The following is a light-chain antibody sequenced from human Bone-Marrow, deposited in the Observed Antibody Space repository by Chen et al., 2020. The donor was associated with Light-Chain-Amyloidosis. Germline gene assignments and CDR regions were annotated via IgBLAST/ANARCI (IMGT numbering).Light chain of an antibody. CDR2: RDT. CDR1: DLPTKY. CDR3: QSADSSGTYEVI. V-gene: IGLV3-25*03. J-gene: IGLJ2*01. Sequence: SYELTQPPSVSVSPGQTARITCSGDDLPTKYAYWYQQKPGQAPVLVIHRDTERPSGISERFCGSSSGTTATLTISGVQAEDEADYHGQSADSSGTYEVICGGGTKLTVL.